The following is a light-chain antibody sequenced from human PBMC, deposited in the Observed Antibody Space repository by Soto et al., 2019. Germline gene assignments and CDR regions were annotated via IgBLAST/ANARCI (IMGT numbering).Light chain of an antibody. CDR2: GAS. CDR3: QQYNNWPLGT. Sequence: ETAMTQSPVTLSLSPGERATLYCRASQTVGDNVAWYRQKPGQPPSLLIYGASTRAPGVPARFSGSGSGTDFILTISTLQSEDFGFYYCQQYNNWPLGTFGQGTRVEI. CDR1: QTVGDN. J-gene: IGKJ1*01. V-gene: IGKV3-15*01.